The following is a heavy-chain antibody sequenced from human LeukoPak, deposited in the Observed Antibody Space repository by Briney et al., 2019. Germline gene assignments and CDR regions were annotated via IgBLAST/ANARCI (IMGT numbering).Heavy chain of an antibody. D-gene: IGHD3-9*01. CDR3: ARDGRLRYFDWLIQGNWFDP. CDR1: GYTFTSYY. J-gene: IGHJ5*02. Sequence: ASVKVSCKASGYTFTSYYMRWVRQAPGKGLEWMGIINPSGGSTSYAQKFQGRVTMTRDTSTSTVYMELSSLRSEDTAVYYCARDGRLRYFDWLIQGNWFDPWGQGTLVTVSS. V-gene: IGHV1-46*01. CDR2: INPSGGST.